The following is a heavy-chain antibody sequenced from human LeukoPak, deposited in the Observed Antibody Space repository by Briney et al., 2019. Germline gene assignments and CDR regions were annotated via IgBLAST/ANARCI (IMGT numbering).Heavy chain of an antibody. CDR1: DGSFSDHY. Sequence: SETLSLTCAIDDGSFSDHYWSWLRQPPGKGLEWIGEIHHSGSTNYNPSLKSRVTISVDTSKNQFSLKLNSVTAADTAVYYCARGVAQTEARLRWFDSWGQGTLVTVSS. D-gene: IGHD6-6*01. V-gene: IGHV4-34*01. CDR3: ARGVAQTEARLRWFDS. J-gene: IGHJ5*01. CDR2: IHHSGST.